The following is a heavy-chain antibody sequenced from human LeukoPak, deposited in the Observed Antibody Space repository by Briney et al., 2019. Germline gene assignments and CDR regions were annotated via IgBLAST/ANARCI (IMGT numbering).Heavy chain of an antibody. J-gene: IGHJ4*02. Sequence: ASVKVSCKASGYTFTSYGISWVRQAPGQGLEWMGWISAYNGNTNYAQKLQGGVTMTTDTSTSTAYMELRSLRSDDTAVYYCARDRTIFGVVIIDTGFDYWGQGTLVTVSS. D-gene: IGHD3-3*01. CDR1: GYTFTSYG. CDR3: ARDRTIFGVVIIDTGFDY. CDR2: ISAYNGNT. V-gene: IGHV1-18*01.